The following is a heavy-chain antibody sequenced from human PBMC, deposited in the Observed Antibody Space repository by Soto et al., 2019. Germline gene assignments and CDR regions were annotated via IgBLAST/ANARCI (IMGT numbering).Heavy chain of an antibody. D-gene: IGHD2-15*01. Sequence: PSETLSLTCTVSGGSISSSSYYWGWIRQPPGKGLEWIGSIYYSGSTYYNPSLKSRVTISVDTSKNQFSLKLSSVTAADTAVYYCARGVVVVVAAYFDYWAREPWSPSPQ. CDR2: IYYSGST. V-gene: IGHV4-39*07. CDR1: GGSISSSSYY. CDR3: ARGVVVVVAAYFDY. J-gene: IGHJ4*02.